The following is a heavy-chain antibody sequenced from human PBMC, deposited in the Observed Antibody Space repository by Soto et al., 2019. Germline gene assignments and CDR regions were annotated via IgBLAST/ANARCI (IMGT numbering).Heavy chain of an antibody. J-gene: IGHJ5*02. CDR2: IYYSGST. Sequence: SETLSLTCTVSGGSISSGDYYWSWIRQPPGKGLEWIGYIYYSGSTYYNPSLKSRVTISVDTSKNQFSLKLCSVTAADTAVYYCARGWGDYYDSSGYYYVAWFGPWGQGTLVTV. V-gene: IGHV4-30-4*01. CDR1: GGSISSGDYY. CDR3: ARGWGDYYDSSGYYYVAWFGP. D-gene: IGHD3-22*01.